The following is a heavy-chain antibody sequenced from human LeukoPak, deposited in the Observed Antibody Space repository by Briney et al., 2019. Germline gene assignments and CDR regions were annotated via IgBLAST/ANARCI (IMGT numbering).Heavy chain of an antibody. CDR3: ASRQDLNYYYYYMDV. V-gene: IGHV4-34*01. Sequence: SGTLSLTCAVYGGSFSGDYWGWNRQPPGKGLEWIGEINHSGSTNYNPSLKSRVTISVDTSKNQFSLKLSSVTAADTAVYYCASRQDLNYYYYYMDVWGKGTTVTVSS. CDR2: INHSGST. CDR1: GGSFSGDY. J-gene: IGHJ6*03.